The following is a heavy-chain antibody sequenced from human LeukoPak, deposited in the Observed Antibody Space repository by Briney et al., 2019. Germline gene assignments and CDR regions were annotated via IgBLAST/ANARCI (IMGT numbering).Heavy chain of an antibody. CDR3: ARALDSLGGLSLPDY. CDR2: IHPTTGNP. D-gene: IGHD3-16*02. Sequence: ASVKVSCKASGYSITNYAMNWVRQAPGQGLEFVGWIHPTTGNPAYAQGFSGRFVFSLDTSVTTTYLQINDLKAEDTAVYFCARALDSLGGLSLPDYWGQGTLVTVSS. J-gene: IGHJ4*02. CDR1: GYSITNYA. V-gene: IGHV7-4-1*02.